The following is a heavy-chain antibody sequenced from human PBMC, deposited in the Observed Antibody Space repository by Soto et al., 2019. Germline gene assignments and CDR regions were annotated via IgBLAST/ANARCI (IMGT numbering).Heavy chain of an antibody. CDR3: ARDKRDLRFLEWSYYFDY. D-gene: IGHD3-3*01. CDR1: GFTFSSYG. Sequence: GGSLRLSCAASGFTFSSYGMHWVRQAPGKGLEWVALISYDGSNKYYADSVKGRFTISRDNSKNTLYLQMNSLRAEDTAVYYCARDKRDLRFLEWSYYFDYWGQGTLVTVS. J-gene: IGHJ4*02. V-gene: IGHV3-30*19. CDR2: ISYDGSNK.